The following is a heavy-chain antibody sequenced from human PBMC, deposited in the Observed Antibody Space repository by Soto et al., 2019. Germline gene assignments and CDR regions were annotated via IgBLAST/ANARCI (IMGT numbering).Heavy chain of an antibody. CDR1: GYLISSGYY. CDR3: ARDRSSGDDSYYCDD. Sequence: SETLSLTCSFSGYLISSGYYWGWVRQTPGKGLEWLGSIDYSGKTYKNPSLKSRVSASVDLSQNQFSLNLRSVTAADTAVYFCARDRSSGDDSYYCDDWRQGTLST. CDR2: IDYSGKT. J-gene: IGHJ4*02. V-gene: IGHV4-38-2*02. D-gene: IGHD3-22*01.